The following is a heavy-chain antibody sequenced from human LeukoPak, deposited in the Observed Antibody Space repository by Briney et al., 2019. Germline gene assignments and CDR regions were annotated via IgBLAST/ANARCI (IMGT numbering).Heavy chain of an antibody. V-gene: IGHV4-34*01. D-gene: IGHD2-15*01. CDR1: GGSFSGYY. CDR2: INHSGST. Sequence: SETLSLTCAVYGGSFSGYYWSWIRQPPGKGLEWIGEINHSGSTNYNPSLKSRVTISVDTSKNQFSLKLSSVTAADTAEYYCARGLSAIVYWGQGTLVTASS. CDR3: ARGLSAIVY. J-gene: IGHJ4*02.